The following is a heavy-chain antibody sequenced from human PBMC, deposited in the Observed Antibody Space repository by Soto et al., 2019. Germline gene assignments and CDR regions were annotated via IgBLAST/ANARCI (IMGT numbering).Heavy chain of an antibody. V-gene: IGHV4-34*01. Sequence: SETLSLTWAVYGGSFSGYYWSWIRQPPGKGLEWIGEINHSGSTNYNPSLKSRVTISVDTSKNQFSLKLSSVTAADTAVYYCARGPLFSYSSGWYRGRYFQHWGQGTLVTVSS. J-gene: IGHJ1*01. D-gene: IGHD6-19*01. CDR1: GGSFSGYY. CDR3: ARGPLFSYSSGWYRGRYFQH. CDR2: INHSGST.